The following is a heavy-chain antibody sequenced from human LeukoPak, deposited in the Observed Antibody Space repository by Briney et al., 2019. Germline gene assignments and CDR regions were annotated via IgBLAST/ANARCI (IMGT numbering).Heavy chain of an antibody. Sequence: SETLSLTCTVSGGSISSYYWSWIRQPPGKGLEWIGEINHSGSTNYNPSLKSRVTIPVDTSKNQFSLKLSSVTAADTAVYYCARGPLRLRYSSSCHFDYWGQGTLVTVSS. V-gene: IGHV4-34*01. CDR1: GGSISSYY. J-gene: IGHJ4*02. D-gene: IGHD6-13*01. CDR2: INHSGST. CDR3: ARGPLRLRYSSSCHFDY.